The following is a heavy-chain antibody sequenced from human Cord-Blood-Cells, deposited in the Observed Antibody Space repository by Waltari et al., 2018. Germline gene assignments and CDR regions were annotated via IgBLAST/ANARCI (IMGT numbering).Heavy chain of an antibody. Sequence: RSLRISCAASGFTFSSHGMAWDRQAPGQGLDWVAVIWYDGSNKYYSDAVTGRFTISRDKSKNTLYLQMNSRRAEDTAVYYCARELGYYGSGSYVYYYYGMDVWGQGTTVTVSS. CDR2: IWYDGSNK. V-gene: IGHV3-33*01. D-gene: IGHD3-10*01. CDR3: ARELGYYGSGSYVYYYYGMDV. J-gene: IGHJ6*02. CDR1: GFTFSSHG.